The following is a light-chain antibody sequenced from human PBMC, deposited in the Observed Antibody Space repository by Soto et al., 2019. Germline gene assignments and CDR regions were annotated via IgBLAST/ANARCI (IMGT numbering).Light chain of an antibody. V-gene: IGLV1-40*01. J-gene: IGLJ3*02. CDR1: SSNIGPNYD. Sequence: QSVLTQPPSVSGAPGQRVTISCTGSSSNIGPNYDVHWYQQLPGTAPKLLISDSTDRPSGVPDRFSGSKSGTSASLAITGLQAEDEADYYCQSFDSILTAWVFGGGTKLTVL. CDR2: DST. CDR3: QSFDSILTAWV.